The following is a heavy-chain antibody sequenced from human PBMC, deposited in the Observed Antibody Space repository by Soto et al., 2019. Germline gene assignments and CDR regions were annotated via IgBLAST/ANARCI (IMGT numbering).Heavy chain of an antibody. D-gene: IGHD3-16*02. CDR1: GFTFSSYG. CDR2: ISYDGSNK. V-gene: IGHV3-30*18. J-gene: IGHJ4*02. Sequence: QVQLVESGGGVVQPGRSLRLSCAASGFTFSSYGMHWARQAPGKGLEWVAVISYDGSNKYYADSVKGRFTISRDNSKNTLYLQMNSLRAEDTAVYYCAKGEMGYDYIWGSYRPFDYWGQGTLVTVSS. CDR3: AKGEMGYDYIWGSYRPFDY.